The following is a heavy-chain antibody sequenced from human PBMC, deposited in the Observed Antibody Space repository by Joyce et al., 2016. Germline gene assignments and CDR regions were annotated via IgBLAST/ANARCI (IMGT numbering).Heavy chain of an antibody. CDR3: ARAHRQMVLVAPPGDY. CDR2: INPNSGNT. V-gene: IGHV1-46*01. CDR1: GYTFANYY. Sequence: QVHLVQSGAEVKRPGASVKLSCKASGYTFANYYIHWVRQAPGQGLELLGVINPNSGNTGHTQKFQGRVTMTKDTSTSTVYMELRSLRSEDTAVYYCARAHRQMVLVAPPGDYWGQGTLVTVSS. D-gene: IGHD4/OR15-4a*01. J-gene: IGHJ4*02.